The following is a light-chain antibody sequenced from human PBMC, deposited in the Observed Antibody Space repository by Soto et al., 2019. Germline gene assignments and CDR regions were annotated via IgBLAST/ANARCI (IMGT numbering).Light chain of an antibody. Sequence: DIQMTQSPSTLSASLGDRVTITCRASQSISSWLAWYQQKPGEAPKLLIYKASSLESGVPSRFSGSGSGTEFTLTISNLQPDDFATYYCQQYNSYPLTFGGGTKVDIK. CDR3: QQYNSYPLT. CDR1: QSISSW. J-gene: IGKJ4*01. V-gene: IGKV1-5*03. CDR2: KAS.